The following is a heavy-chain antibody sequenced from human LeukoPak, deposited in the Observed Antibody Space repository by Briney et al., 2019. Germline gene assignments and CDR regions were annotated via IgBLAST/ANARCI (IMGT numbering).Heavy chain of an antibody. D-gene: IGHD3-22*01. CDR3: ARDAYDSSGYSFDY. V-gene: IGHV4-4*02. J-gene: IGHJ4*02. CDR2: IYHSGST. Sequence: SETLSLTCAVSGGSISSSNWWSWVRQPPGKGLEWIGQIYHSGSTNYNPSLKSRVTISVDKSKNQFSLKLSSVTAADTAVYYCARDAYDSSGYSFDYWGQGTLVTVSS. CDR1: GGSISSSNW.